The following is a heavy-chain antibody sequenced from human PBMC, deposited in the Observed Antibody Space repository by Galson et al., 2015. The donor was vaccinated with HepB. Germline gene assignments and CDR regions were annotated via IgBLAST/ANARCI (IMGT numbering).Heavy chain of an antibody. CDR3: HFGDFQH. D-gene: IGHD3-3*01. Sequence: SLRLSCATSGFLFGDYAMDWFRQAPGKGLEWVGFIRSNANGGTRQYAASVKGRFTISRDESKSIAYLQMNSLKTEDTAVYYCHFGDFQHWGQGTLVSVSS. J-gene: IGHJ1*01. CDR1: GFLFGDYA. CDR2: IRSNANGGTR. V-gene: IGHV3-49*03.